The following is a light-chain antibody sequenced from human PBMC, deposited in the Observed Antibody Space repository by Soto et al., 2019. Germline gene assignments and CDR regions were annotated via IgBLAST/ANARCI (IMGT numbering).Light chain of an antibody. V-gene: IGKV3-20*01. CDR2: DTS. J-gene: IGKJ5*01. CDR1: QSVSSY. CDR3: QQYGSSPPIT. Sequence: EIVLTQSPGTLSLSPGERATLSCRASQSVSSYLAWYQQKPGQTPRLLIYDTSTRATGVPTRFSGSRSGADFTLTISRLEPEDFAVYYCQQYGSSPPITFGQGTRLEIK.